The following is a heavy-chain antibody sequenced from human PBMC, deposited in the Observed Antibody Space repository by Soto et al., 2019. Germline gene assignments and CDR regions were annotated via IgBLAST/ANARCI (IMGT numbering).Heavy chain of an antibody. Sequence: WGSLRLSCAVFGLTFSNYGMHWVRQAPGKGLEWVAVISYDGSEKYHADSVKGRFTISRDNSKNTLYLQMNSLRAEDTAVYYCARKPETGTAVPFDYWGQGTLVTVSS. CDR2: ISYDGSEK. CDR3: ARKPETGTAVPFDY. J-gene: IGHJ4*02. CDR1: GLTFSNYG. V-gene: IGHV3-30*03. D-gene: IGHD1-1*01.